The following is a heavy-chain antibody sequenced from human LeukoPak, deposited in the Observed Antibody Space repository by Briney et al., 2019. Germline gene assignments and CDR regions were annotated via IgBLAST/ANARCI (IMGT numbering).Heavy chain of an antibody. Sequence: GRSLRLSCAASGFTFSSYAMHWVRQASGKGLEWVGRIRSKANSYATAYAASVKGRFTISRDDSKNTAYLQMNSLKTEDTAVYYCTRRSSSWYGYYYYYMDVWGKGTTVTISS. J-gene: IGHJ6*03. V-gene: IGHV3-73*01. CDR1: GFTFSSYA. D-gene: IGHD6-13*01. CDR2: IRSKANSYAT. CDR3: TRRSSSWYGYYYYYMDV.